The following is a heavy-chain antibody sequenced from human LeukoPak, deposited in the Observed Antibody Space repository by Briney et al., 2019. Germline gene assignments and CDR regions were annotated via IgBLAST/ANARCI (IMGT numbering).Heavy chain of an antibody. V-gene: IGHV3-23*01. CDR2: IRGTGTTT. CDR3: AKVSWLGTLPSYHFDS. Sequence: PGGSLRLSCAASGFTFSDHAMSWVRQAPGKGLEWVSAIRGTGTTTFYAASVKGRFTISRDNSKNPADLQMNSLRAEDTAVYYCAKVSWLGTLPSYHFDSWGQGTQVTVSS. D-gene: IGHD6-19*01. CDR1: GFTFSDHA. J-gene: IGHJ4*02.